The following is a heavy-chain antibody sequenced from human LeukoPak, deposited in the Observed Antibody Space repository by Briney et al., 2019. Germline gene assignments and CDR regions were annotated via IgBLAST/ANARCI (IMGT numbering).Heavy chain of an antibody. D-gene: IGHD5-18*01. Sequence: KTSETLSLTYTVSGGSISSGDYYWSWIRQPPGKGLEWIGYIYYSGSTYYNPSLKSRVTISVDTSKNQFSLKLRSVTAADTAVYYCARLRDEGYSYGSLDYWGQGTLVTVSS. J-gene: IGHJ4*02. CDR2: IYYSGST. V-gene: IGHV4-30-4*01. CDR3: ARLRDEGYSYGSLDY. CDR1: GGSISSGDYY.